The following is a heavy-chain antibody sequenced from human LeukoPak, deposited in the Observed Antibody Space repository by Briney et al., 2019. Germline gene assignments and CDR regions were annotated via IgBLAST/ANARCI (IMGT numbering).Heavy chain of an antibody. D-gene: IGHD6-13*01. CDR1: GGTFSSYA. V-gene: IGHV1-69*05. CDR3: ARDRGERGSSWSLPAHGFDI. Sequence: ASVKVSCKASGGTFSSYAINWVRQAPGQGLEWMGRIVPIFGTTNYAQKFQGRVTITTDESASTAYMELSSLRSEDMAVYYCARDRGERGSSWSLPAHGFDIWGQGTMVTVSS. J-gene: IGHJ3*02. CDR2: IVPIFGTT.